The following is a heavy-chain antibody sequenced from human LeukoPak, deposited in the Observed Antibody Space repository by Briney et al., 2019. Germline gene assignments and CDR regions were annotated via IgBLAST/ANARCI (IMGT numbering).Heavy chain of an antibody. J-gene: IGHJ4*02. D-gene: IGHD6-19*01. Sequence: ASVKVSCKASGYTFTGYCMHWVRQAPGQGLEWMGWINPNSGGTNYAQKFQGRVTMTRDTSISTAYMELSRLRSDDTAVYYCARVVRSEQWLVRGTFDYWGQGTLVTVSS. CDR1: GYTFTGYC. CDR3: ARVVRSEQWLVRGTFDY. V-gene: IGHV1-2*02. CDR2: INPNSGGT.